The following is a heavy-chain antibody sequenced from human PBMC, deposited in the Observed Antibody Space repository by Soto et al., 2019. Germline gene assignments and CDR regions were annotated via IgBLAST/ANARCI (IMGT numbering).Heavy chain of an antibody. V-gene: IGHV1-3*01. CDR1: GYTFTSYA. CDR3: ARRVVGSYGYVDYFDY. Sequence: ASVKVSCKASGYTFTSYAMHWVRQAPGQRLEWMGWINAGNGNTKYSQKFQGRVTITRDTSASTAYMELSSLRSEDTAVYYCARRVVGSYGYVDYFDYWGQGTLVTVSS. J-gene: IGHJ4*02. CDR2: INAGNGNT. D-gene: IGHD5-18*01.